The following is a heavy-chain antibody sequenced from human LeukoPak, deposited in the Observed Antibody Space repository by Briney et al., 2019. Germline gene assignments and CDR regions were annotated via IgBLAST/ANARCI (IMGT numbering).Heavy chain of an antibody. CDR3: AGSWYFDY. CDR1: GGSISSYY. Sequence: SETLSLTCTVSGGSISSYYWSWIRQPPGKGLEWIGYIYYSGSTNCNPSLKSRVTISVDTSKNQFSLKLSSVTAADTAVYYCAGSWYFDYWGQGTLVTVSS. D-gene: IGHD1-26*01. J-gene: IGHJ4*02. CDR2: IYYSGST. V-gene: IGHV4-59*01.